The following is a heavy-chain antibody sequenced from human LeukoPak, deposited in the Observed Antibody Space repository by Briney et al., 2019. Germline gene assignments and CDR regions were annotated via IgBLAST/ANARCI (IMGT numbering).Heavy chain of an antibody. CDR2: INHSGST. Sequence: SETLSLTCAVYGGSFSGYYWSWIRQPPGKGLEWIGEINHSGSTNYNPSLKSRVTISVDTSKNQFSLGLSSVTAADTAVYYCARLATYGDFSDWGQGTLVTVSS. CDR3: ARLATYGDFSD. CDR1: GGSFSGYY. V-gene: IGHV4-34*01. J-gene: IGHJ4*02. D-gene: IGHD4-17*01.